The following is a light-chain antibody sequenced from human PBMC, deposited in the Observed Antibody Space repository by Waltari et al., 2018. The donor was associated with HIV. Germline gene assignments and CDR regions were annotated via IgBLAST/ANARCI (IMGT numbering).Light chain of an antibody. J-gene: IGLJ2*01. CDR1: KLGEKF. CDR3: QAWDTSSVV. Sequence: SYEVTQPPLVSVSPAQTVSMSCSADKLGEKFASWEQQRPGQAPNLDIYQDKRPPSGIPERFSGSTSGNTATLTITGTQSMDEADYYCQAWDTSSVVFGGGTKLTVL. V-gene: IGLV3-1*01. CDR2: QDK.